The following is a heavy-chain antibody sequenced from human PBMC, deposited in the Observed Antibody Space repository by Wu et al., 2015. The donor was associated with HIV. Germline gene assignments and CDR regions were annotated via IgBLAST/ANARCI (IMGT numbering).Heavy chain of an antibody. CDR2: LNPSGGRR. J-gene: IGHJ6*04. D-gene: IGHD3-16*01. V-gene: IGHV1-46*03. Sequence: QVQLVQSGAEVKKPGASVKVSCKASGYTFTTYSIHWVRQAPGQGLEWLGTLNPSGGRRRIAQKFRDRLFMTRDMSTNTVFMELKRLTSEDSAVYFCGREQYSAVSGLSMDVWGKGTTVTVHS. CDR3: GREQYSAVSGLSMDV. CDR1: GYTFTTYS.